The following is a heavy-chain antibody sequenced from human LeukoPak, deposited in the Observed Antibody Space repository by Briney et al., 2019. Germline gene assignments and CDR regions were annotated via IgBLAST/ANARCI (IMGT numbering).Heavy chain of an antibody. CDR2: INHSGST. CDR3: ARGKRYCSSTSCYRGAFDI. Sequence: SETLSLTCAVYGGSFSGYYWSWNRQPPGKGLEWIGEINHSGSTNYNPSLKSRVTISVDTSRNQFSLKLSSVTAADTAVYYCARGKRYCSSTSCYRGAFDIWGQGTMVTVSS. V-gene: IGHV4-34*01. J-gene: IGHJ3*02. D-gene: IGHD2-2*01. CDR1: GGSFSGYY.